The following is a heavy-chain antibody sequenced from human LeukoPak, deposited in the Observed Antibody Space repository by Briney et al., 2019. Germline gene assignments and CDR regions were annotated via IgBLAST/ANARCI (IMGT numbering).Heavy chain of an antibody. V-gene: IGHV4-39*07. D-gene: IGHD2-15*01. J-gene: IGHJ4*02. CDR1: GGSISSSNYY. Sequence: PSETLSLTCTVSGGSISSSNYYWGWIRQPPGKGLEWIGSIYYSGITYYNPSLKSRLTISVDTSKNQFSLKLSSLTAADTAVYYCARDGDDCSGGSCYSGNELFDSWGQGTLVTVSS. CDR2: IYYSGIT. CDR3: ARDGDDCSGGSCYSGNELFDS.